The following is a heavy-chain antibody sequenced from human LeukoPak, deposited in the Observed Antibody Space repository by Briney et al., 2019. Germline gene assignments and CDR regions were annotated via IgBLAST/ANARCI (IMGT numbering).Heavy chain of an antibody. V-gene: IGHV4-59*08. CDR3: ARHGGSGGATSWFDP. Sequence: PSETLSLTCTVSGGSISSYYWSWIRQPPGKGLEWIGYIYYSGSTNYNPSLKSRVTISVDTSKNQFSLKLSSVTAADTAVYYCARHGGSGGATSWFDPWGQGTLVTVSS. D-gene: IGHD1-26*01. CDR1: GGSISSYY. J-gene: IGHJ5*02. CDR2: IYYSGST.